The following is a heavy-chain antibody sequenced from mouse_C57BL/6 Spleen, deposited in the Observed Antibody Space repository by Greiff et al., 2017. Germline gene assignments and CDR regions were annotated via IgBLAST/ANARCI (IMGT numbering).Heavy chain of an antibody. D-gene: IGHD2-4*01. J-gene: IGHJ3*01. V-gene: IGHV1-7*01. CDR1: GYTFTSYW. CDR3: ARDDYDVPFAY. Sequence: QVQLQQSGAELAKPGASVKLSCKASGYTFTSYWMHWVKQRPGQGLEWIGYINPSSGYTKYNQKFKDKATLNADKSSSTAYMQLSSLTYEDSAVYYCARDDYDVPFAYWGQGTLVTVSA. CDR2: INPSSGYT.